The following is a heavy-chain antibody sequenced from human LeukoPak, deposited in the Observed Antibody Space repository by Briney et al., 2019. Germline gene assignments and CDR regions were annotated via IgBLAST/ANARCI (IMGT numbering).Heavy chain of an antibody. CDR3: ATMTTGDYYYYYMDV. J-gene: IGHJ6*03. CDR1: GGSISSSSYY. CDR2: IYYSGST. V-gene: IGHV4-39*07. D-gene: IGHD3-22*01. Sequence: SETLSLTCTVSGGSISSSSYYWGWIRQPPGKGLEWIGSIYYSGSTYYNPSLKSRVTISVDTSKNQFSLKLSSVTAADTAVYYCATMTTGDYYYYYMDVWGKGTTVTVSS.